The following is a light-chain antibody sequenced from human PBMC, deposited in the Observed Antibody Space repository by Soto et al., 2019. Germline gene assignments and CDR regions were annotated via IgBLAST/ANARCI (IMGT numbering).Light chain of an antibody. CDR1: QRISSW. CDR3: QQYDSYPWT. CDR2: DGS. Sequence: DLQMTQSPSTLCAFVGDRVTITCRASQRISSWLAWYQQKPGKAPKFLIYDGSTLESGVPARFSGSGSGTEFTLTISSLQPDDCGTYFCQQYDSYPWTFGQGTKVDIK. J-gene: IGKJ1*01. V-gene: IGKV1-5*01.